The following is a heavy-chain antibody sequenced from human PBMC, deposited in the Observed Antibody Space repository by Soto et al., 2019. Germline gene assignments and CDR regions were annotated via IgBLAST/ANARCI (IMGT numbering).Heavy chain of an antibody. CDR1: GDSITNSRW. J-gene: IGHJ3*01. D-gene: IGHD6-19*01. V-gene: IGHV4-4*02. CDR3: AYRTGWYRHDV. Sequence: QVQLQESGPGLVKPSGTLSLTCAVSGDSITNSRWWTWVRQPPGKGLEWIGDILHSGETNYNPSLKSRVFISVAKSQTQFSLRVSSVTAADTAVYYGAYRTGWYRHDVWGQGTLVTVSS. CDR2: ILHSGET.